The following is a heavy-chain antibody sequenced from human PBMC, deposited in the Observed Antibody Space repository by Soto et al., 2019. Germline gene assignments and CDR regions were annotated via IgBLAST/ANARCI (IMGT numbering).Heavy chain of an antibody. CDR1: GFSFTTYV. CDR2: ISASGDST. V-gene: IGHV3-23*01. CDR3: ANGVWGGVPPPNMCYFDA. D-gene: IGHD6-13*01. J-gene: IGHJ4*02. Sequence: EVQLLESGGGLVQPGESLRLSCAASGFSFTTYVMGWVRQAPGMGLEWVSGISASGDSTFYAESVEGRFTISRDNSKNTLYPQMHSLGVDDTPIYHRANGVWGGVPPPNMCYFDAWGQGTLVTVSS.